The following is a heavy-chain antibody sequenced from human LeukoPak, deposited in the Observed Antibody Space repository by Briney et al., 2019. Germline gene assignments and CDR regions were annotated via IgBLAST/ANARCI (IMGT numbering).Heavy chain of an antibody. CDR1: VLMSGDCS. CDR2: ISSSGSGGNT. CDR3: TTAPQVTAMLD. Sequence: GGSLRLSCTASVLMSGDCSMSWIRQAPGKGLEWVSGISSSGSGGNTYYADSVKGRFTITRDNARSTLYLQMNSLSVEDTAVYYCTTAPQVTAMLDWGRGILVTVSS. V-gene: IGHV3-11*04. D-gene: IGHD2-21*02. J-gene: IGHJ4*02.